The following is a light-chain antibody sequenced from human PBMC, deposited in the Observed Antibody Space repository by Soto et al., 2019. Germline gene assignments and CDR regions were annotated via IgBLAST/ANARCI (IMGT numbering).Light chain of an antibody. J-gene: IGLJ2*01. CDR2: EVS. V-gene: IGLV2-14*01. Sequence: QSALTQPASVSGSPGQSIAISCTGSSSDVGIYNYVSWYQQHPGKVPKLIIYEVSNRPSGVSNRFSGSKSGNTASLTISGLQAEDEADYYCSSYTSRVVFGGGTKLTVL. CDR1: SSDVGIYNY. CDR3: SSYTSRVV.